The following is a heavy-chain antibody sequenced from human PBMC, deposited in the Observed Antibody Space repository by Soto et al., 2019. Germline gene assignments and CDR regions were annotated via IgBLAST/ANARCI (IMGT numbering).Heavy chain of an antibody. CDR3: AGCLAYGNGITIDRFDS. CDR2: IYYSGRT. Sequence: SDSLPLPCTVHRASISSYYWSWVRQPPGKGLEWIGYIYYSGRTNYNPSLKSRVTISVDTSKNQFSLKLSSVTAAETAVYYCAGCLAYGNGITIDRFDSSSQGIM. J-gene: IGHJ3*02. V-gene: IGHV4-59*01. D-gene: IGHD1-26*01. CDR1: RASISSYY.